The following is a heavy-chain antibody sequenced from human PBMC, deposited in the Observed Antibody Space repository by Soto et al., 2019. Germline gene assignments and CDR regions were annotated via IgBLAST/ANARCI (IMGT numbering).Heavy chain of an antibody. J-gene: IGHJ6*02. CDR2: LYYSGST. D-gene: IGHD4-17*01. Sequence: PSETLSLTCTVSGGSISSYYWSWIRQPPGKGLEWIGYLYYSGSTNYNPSLKSRVTISVDTSKNQFSLKLRSVTAADTAVYYCAREAGVTTIGYYYYYGMDVWGQGTTVT. CDR3: AREAGVTTIGYYYYYGMDV. CDR1: GGSISSYY. V-gene: IGHV4-59*01.